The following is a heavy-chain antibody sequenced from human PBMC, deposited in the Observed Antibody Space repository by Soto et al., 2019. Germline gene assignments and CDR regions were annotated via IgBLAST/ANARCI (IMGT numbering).Heavy chain of an antibody. D-gene: IGHD5-18*01. Sequence: LSXTCTVSGGSIISYYWTWIRQPPGKGLEWIGYIYYSGSPNYNPSLKSRVTISVDTSKNQFSLKLSSVTAADTAVYYCARDMGRGYNYGHPYHYGINFWRRRTTVTVSS. CDR3: ARDMGRGYNYGHPYHYGINF. V-gene: IGHV4-59*01. CDR2: IYYSGSP. CDR1: GGSIISYY. J-gene: IGHJ6*02.